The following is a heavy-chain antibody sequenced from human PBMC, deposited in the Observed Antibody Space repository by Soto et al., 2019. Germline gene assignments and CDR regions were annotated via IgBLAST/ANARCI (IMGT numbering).Heavy chain of an antibody. V-gene: IGHV3-30-3*01. CDR1: GFTFSSYA. CDR2: ISYDGSNK. D-gene: IGHD2-15*01. CDR3: ARDAPVVAATWMSGWFDP. Sequence: GGSLRLSCAASGFTFSSYAMHWVRQAPGKGLEWVAVISYDGSNKYYADSVKGRFTISRDNSKNTLYLQMNSLRAEDTAVYYCARDAPVVAATWMSGWFDPWGQGTLVTVSS. J-gene: IGHJ5*02.